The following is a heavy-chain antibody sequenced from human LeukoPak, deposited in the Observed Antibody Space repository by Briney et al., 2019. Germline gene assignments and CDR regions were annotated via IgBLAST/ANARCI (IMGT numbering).Heavy chain of an antibody. J-gene: IGHJ4*02. CDR1: GFTLSSYS. Sequence: GGSLRLSCAASGFTLSSYSMNWVRQAPGKGLEWVSYISSYDSSTIYYADSVEGRFTISRDNAKNSLYLQMSSLRAEDTAVYYCVRIQGIVGSYWGQGTLVTVSS. CDR2: ISSYDSSTI. V-gene: IGHV3-48*01. CDR3: VRIQGIVGSY. D-gene: IGHD1-26*01.